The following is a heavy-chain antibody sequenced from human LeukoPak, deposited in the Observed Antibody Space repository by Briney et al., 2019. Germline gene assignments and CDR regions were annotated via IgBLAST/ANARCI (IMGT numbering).Heavy chain of an antibody. CDR3: ARDRYGDRGGIFDY. V-gene: IGHV4-30-4*01. CDR2: IYDSGST. CDR1: GGSISSGDYY. J-gene: IGHJ4*02. D-gene: IGHD4-17*01. Sequence: SQTLSLTCTVSGGSISSGDYYWSWIRQPPGKGLEWIGYIYDSGSTYYNPSLKSRVTISVDTSKNQFSLKLSSVTAADTAVYYCARDRYGDRGGIFDYWGQGTLVTVSS.